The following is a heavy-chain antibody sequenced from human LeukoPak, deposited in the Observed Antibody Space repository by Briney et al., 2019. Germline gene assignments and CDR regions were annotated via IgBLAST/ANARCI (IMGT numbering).Heavy chain of an antibody. Sequence: GGFLRLSCAASGFTSSSYAMSWVRQAPGKGLERVSGISGSGGSTYYPDSVKGRFTISRDNSKNTLYLQMNSLRAEDTAVYYCAKVITFGGVISHFDYWGQGTLVTVSS. J-gene: IGHJ4*02. D-gene: IGHD3-16*02. V-gene: IGHV3-23*01. CDR1: GFTSSSYA. CDR2: ISGSGGST. CDR3: AKVITFGGVISHFDY.